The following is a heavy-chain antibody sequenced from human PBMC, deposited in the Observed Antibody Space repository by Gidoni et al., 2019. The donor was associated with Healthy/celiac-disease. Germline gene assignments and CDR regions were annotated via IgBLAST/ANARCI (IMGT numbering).Heavy chain of an antibody. CDR2: ISSSSSYI. Sequence: EVQLVESGGGLVKPGGSLRLSCAASGFTLSSYSMNWVRQAPGKGLEWVSSISSSSSYIYYADSVKGRFTISRDNDKNSLYLQMNSLRAEDTAVYYCARVDYSDPGVDYWGQGTLVTVSS. CDR1: GFTLSSYS. V-gene: IGHV3-21*01. CDR3: ARVDYSDPGVDY. D-gene: IGHD2-21*01. J-gene: IGHJ4*02.